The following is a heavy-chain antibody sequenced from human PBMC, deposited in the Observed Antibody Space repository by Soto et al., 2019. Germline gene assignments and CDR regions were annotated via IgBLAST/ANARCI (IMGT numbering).Heavy chain of an antibody. CDR2: IYYSGST. CDR3: ARVRYMVRDRGLYYFDY. CDR1: GGSISSYY. D-gene: IGHD3-10*01. J-gene: IGHJ4*02. Sequence: SETLSLTCTVSGGSISSYYWSWIRQPPGKGLEWIGYIYYSGSTNYNPSLKSRVTISVDTSKNQFSLKLSSVTAADTAVYYCARVRYMVRDRGLYYFDYWGQGTLVTVSS. V-gene: IGHV4-59*01.